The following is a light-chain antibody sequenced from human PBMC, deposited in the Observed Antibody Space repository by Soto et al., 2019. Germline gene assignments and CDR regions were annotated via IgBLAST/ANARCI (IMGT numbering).Light chain of an antibody. CDR3: SSFTSRFTFV. Sequence: QSALTQPPSASGSPGQSVTISCTGTSSDIGGYNSVSWYQQHPGKAPKLMISEVTNRPSGVSDRFSGSKSGNTASLTISGLQAEDEADYYCSSFTSRFTFVFGTGTKLTVL. CDR1: SSDIGGYNS. CDR2: EVT. J-gene: IGLJ1*01. V-gene: IGLV2-8*01.